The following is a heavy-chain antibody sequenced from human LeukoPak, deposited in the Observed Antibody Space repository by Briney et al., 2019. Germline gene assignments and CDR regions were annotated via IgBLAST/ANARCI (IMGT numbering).Heavy chain of an antibody. CDR3: ARVVLGALDI. J-gene: IGHJ3*02. V-gene: IGHV3-7*01. D-gene: IGHD7-27*01. Sequence: GGSLRLSCAASGFAFTNYWMTWVRQPPGKGLEWVANIKQDGSERYYVDSVEGRFIISRDNAKNSLSLQMNSLRGEDTAVYYSARVVLGALDIWGQGTIVTVSS. CDR2: IKQDGSER. CDR1: GFAFTNYW.